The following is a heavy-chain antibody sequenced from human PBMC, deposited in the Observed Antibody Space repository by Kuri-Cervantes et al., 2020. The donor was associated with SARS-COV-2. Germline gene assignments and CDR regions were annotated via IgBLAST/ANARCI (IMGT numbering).Heavy chain of an antibody. D-gene: IGHD3-3*01. Sequence: GGSLRLSCVGAGYTFSTYTMSWVRQAPGKGLEWVSYISSSSSTIYYADSVEGRFTVSRDNARNSVYLQMDSLRAADTAVYYCARVGGNDFWSDYLDYWGQGILVTVSS. V-gene: IGHV3-48*01. J-gene: IGHJ4*02. CDR2: ISSSSSTI. CDR1: GYTFSTYT. CDR3: ARVGGNDFWSDYLDY.